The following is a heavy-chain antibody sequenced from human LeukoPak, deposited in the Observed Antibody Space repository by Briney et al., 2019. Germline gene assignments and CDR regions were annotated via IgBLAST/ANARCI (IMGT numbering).Heavy chain of an antibody. V-gene: IGHV3-33*08. J-gene: IGHJ3*02. CDR3: ATTVTTLGAFDI. Sequence: GGSLRLSCAASGFTSSSYWMTWVRQAPGKGLEWVAVIWYDGSNEYYADSVKGRFTISRDNSKNTLYLQMNSLRAEDTAVYYCATTVTTLGAFDIWGQGTMVTVSS. CDR1: GFTSSSYW. D-gene: IGHD4-4*01. CDR2: IWYDGSNE.